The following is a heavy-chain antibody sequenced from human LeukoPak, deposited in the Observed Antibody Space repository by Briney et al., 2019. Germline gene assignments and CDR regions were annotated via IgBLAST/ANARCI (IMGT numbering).Heavy chain of an antibody. J-gene: IGHJ4*02. V-gene: IGHV3-23*01. CDR3: AKRMVNYGFDY. D-gene: IGHD4/OR15-4a*01. Sequence: GGSLRLSCAGSVFTFSNDWMSWVRQAPGKGLEWASAISGSGGSTYYADSVKGRFTISRDNSKNTLYLQMNNLRAEDTAVYYCAKRMVNYGFDYWGQGTLVTVSS. CDR2: ISGSGGST. CDR1: VFTFSNDW.